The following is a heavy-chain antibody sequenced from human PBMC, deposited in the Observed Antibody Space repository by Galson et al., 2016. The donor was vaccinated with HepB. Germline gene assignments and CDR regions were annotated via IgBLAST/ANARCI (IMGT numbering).Heavy chain of an antibody. J-gene: IGHJ3*02. CDR3: ATTPWSTTSAPHDAFDM. CDR1: GNTLTEFS. Sequence: SVTVSCKVSGNTLTEFSMHWVRQAPGKGLEWMGGFDPGDGETVYAPMFQGRATMTEDTSTETAYMERSSLRSEKTAIYYCATTPWSTTSAPHDAFDMWGLGTVVTVSS. V-gene: IGHV1-24*01. CDR2: FDPGDGET. D-gene: IGHD4-11*01.